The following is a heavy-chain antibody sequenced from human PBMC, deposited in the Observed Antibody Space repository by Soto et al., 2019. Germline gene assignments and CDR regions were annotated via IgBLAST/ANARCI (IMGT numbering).Heavy chain of an antibody. CDR1: GFIFSSSA. CDR2: MNAGSGNT. V-gene: IGHV1-8*01. CDR3: ARKRSSGWYRHAFDI. Sequence: ASVKVSCKTSGFIFSSSAVQWVRQARGQGLEWMGWMNAGSGNTGYAQKFQGRVTMTRNTSISTAYMELSSLRSEDTAVYYCARKRSSGWYRHAFDIWGQGTMVTVSS. D-gene: IGHD6-19*01. J-gene: IGHJ3*02.